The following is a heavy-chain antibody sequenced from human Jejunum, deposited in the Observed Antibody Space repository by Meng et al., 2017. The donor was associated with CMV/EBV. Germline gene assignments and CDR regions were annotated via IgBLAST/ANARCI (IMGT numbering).Heavy chain of an antibody. J-gene: IGHJ4*02. V-gene: IGHV6-1*01. CDR2: TYYSSKWYN. CDR1: GDSVSSNRAG. Sequence: LQQPGPGLVKTSQTLSLTCVISGDSVSSNRAGWNWIRQSTLRGIELLGRTYYSSKWYNDYAVSVKSRITINPDTSKNQFSLQLNSVTPEDTAVYFCARGWLRSGFDFWGQGTLVTVSS. CDR3: ARGWLRSGFDF. D-gene: IGHD5-12*01.